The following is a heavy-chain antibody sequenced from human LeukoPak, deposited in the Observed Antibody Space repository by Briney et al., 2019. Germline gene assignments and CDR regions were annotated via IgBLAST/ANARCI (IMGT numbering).Heavy chain of an antibody. CDR2: IYYSGST. Sequence: SETLSLTCTVSGGSISSYYWSWIRQPPGKGLEWVGYIYYSGSTNYNPSLKSRVTISVDTSKNQFSLKLSSVTAADTAVYYCAREDSGYDAFDIWGQGTMVTVSS. CDR1: GGSISSYY. D-gene: IGHD5-12*01. J-gene: IGHJ3*02. V-gene: IGHV4-59*01. CDR3: AREDSGYDAFDI.